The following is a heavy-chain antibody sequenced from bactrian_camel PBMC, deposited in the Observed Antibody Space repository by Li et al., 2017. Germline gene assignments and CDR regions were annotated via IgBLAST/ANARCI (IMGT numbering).Heavy chain of an antibody. CDR2: VVNRDGTP. V-gene: IGHV3S63*01. CDR3: VVEAREGGSGDYCYTPGYEYNY. Sequence: HVQLVESGGGSVQAGGSLTLSCVASGYTFSYYCLAWFRQRPGEEREGVAVVVNRDGTPNYPDSVKGRFTIFQDTDKNAVFLQMNNLKPEDTAMYYCVVEAREGGSGDYCYTPGYEYNYWGQGTQVTVS. CDR1: GYTFSYYC. D-gene: IGHD2*01. J-gene: IGHJ4*01.